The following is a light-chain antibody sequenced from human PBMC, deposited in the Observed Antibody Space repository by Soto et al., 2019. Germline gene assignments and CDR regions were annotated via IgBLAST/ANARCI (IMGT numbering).Light chain of an antibody. CDR2: DVT. J-gene: IGLJ3*02. V-gene: IGLV2-11*01. CDR3: CSYAGSSLWV. Sequence: QSALTQPRSVSGSPGPSVTISCTGTSSGVGAYNYVSWYQHHPGKAPKLVIYDVTKRPSGVPDRFAGSKSGNTASLTISGLQAEDEADYYCCSYAGSSLWVFGGGTKLTVL. CDR1: SSGVGAYNY.